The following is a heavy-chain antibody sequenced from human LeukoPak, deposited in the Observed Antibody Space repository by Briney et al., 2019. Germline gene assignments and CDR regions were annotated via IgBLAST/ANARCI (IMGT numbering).Heavy chain of an antibody. Sequence: ASVKVSCKASGGTFSSYAISWVRQAPGQGLEWMGRIIPILGIANYAQKFQGRVTITADKSTSTAYMELSSLRSEDTAVYYCARDWPSEWQQLPDYDAVDIWGQGTMVTVSS. CDR3: ARDWPSEWQQLPDYDAVDI. CDR1: GGTFSSYA. J-gene: IGHJ3*02. CDR2: IIPILGIA. D-gene: IGHD6-13*01. V-gene: IGHV1-69*04.